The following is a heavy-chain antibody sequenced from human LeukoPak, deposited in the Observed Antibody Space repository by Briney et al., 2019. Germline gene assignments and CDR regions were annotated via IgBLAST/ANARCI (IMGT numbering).Heavy chain of an antibody. Sequence: GGSLRLSCTGTGFSFSNYWMHWVRQAPGKGLEWVAVISYDGSNKYYADSVKGRFTISRDNSKNTLYLQMNSLRAEDTAVYYCARTRPWQLVGHHYFDYWGQGTLVTVSS. D-gene: IGHD6-6*01. J-gene: IGHJ4*02. CDR3: ARTRPWQLVGHHYFDY. CDR1: GFSFSNYW. CDR2: ISYDGSNK. V-gene: IGHV3-30*03.